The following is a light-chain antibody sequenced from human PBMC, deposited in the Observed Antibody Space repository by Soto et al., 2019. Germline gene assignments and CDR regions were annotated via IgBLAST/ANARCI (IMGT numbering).Light chain of an antibody. CDR3: QQYISYSAIT. J-gene: IGKJ2*01. CDR2: KAS. Sequence: DIQMTQSPSTLSASVGDRVTITCRASPSISSWLAWYQQKPGKAPKLLIYKASTLESGVPSRFSGSGSGTEFTLTISIRQPDDFATYYCQQYISYSAITFGQVTKLKNK. CDR1: PSISSW. V-gene: IGKV1-5*03.